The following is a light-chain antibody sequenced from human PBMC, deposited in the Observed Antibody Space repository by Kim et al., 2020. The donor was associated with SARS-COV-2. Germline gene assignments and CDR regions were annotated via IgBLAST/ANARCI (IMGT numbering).Light chain of an antibody. CDR3: QQLDSYTWT. J-gene: IGKJ1*01. Sequence: GDRVAVTCRASQGINNHLAWYQQKPGKAPKLLIFAASTLQSGVPSRFRGSASGTEFTLTISSLQPEDFATYYRQQLDSYTWTFGQGTKV. CDR1: QGINNH. CDR2: AAS. V-gene: IGKV1-9*01.